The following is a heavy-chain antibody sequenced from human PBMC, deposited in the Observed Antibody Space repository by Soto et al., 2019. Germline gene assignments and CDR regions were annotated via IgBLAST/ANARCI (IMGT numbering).Heavy chain of an antibody. CDR3: AASSSVAAAGYFKL. Sequence: QVQLEQSGAEVRQPGSSVKVSCKASGDLFNNYAFHWVRQAPGQGLEWMGRISPLFSTTNYAQKFQGRVTIGADELTTTVFLELNNLETEDTAMYCCAASSSVAAAGYFKLGGQGTLGTVSP. CDR1: GDLFNNYA. D-gene: IGHD6-13*01. J-gene: IGHJ4*02. CDR2: ISPLFSTT. V-gene: IGHV1-69*01.